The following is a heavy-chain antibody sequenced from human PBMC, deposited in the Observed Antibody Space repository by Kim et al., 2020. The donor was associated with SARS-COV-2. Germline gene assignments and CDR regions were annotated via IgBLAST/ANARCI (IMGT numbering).Heavy chain of an antibody. CDR1: GFTFSSYW. J-gene: IGHJ4*02. V-gene: IGHV3-7*01. CDR3: ARAGYYDYVWGSYRPYYFDY. D-gene: IGHD3-16*02. CDR2: IKQDGSEK. Sequence: GGSLRLSCAASGFTFSSYWMSWVRQAPGKGLEWVANIKQDGSEKYYVDSVKGRFTISRDNAKNSLYLQMNSLRAEDTAVYYCARAGYYDYVWGSYRPYYFDYWGQGTLVTVSS.